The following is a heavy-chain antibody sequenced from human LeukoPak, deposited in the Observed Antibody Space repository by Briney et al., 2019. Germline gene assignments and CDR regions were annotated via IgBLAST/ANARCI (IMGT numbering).Heavy chain of an antibody. CDR2: ISYDGSNK. V-gene: IGHV3-30-3*01. CDR3: ARDCGGDCYLRYYYYGMDV. Sequence: GRSLRLFCAASGFTFSSYAMHWVRQAPGKGLEWVAVISYDGSNKYYADSVKGRFTISRDNSKNTLYLQMNSLRAEDTAVYYCARDCGGDCYLRYYYYGMDVWGQGTTVTVSS. J-gene: IGHJ6*02. D-gene: IGHD2-21*02. CDR1: GFTFSSYA.